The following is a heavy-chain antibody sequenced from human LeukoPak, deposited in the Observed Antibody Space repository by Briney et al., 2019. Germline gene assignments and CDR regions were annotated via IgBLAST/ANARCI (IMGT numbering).Heavy chain of an antibody. J-gene: IGHJ3*02. D-gene: IGHD3-22*01. CDR2: IYSGGST. Sequence: SGGSLRLSCAASGLTVSSNYMSWLRQAPGKGVEGVSVIYSGGSTYYADSVKGRFTISRDNSKNTLYLQMNSLRAEDTAVYYCARDVPVTTDAFDIWGQGTMVTVSS. V-gene: IGHV3-53*01. CDR1: GLTVSSNY. CDR3: ARDVPVTTDAFDI.